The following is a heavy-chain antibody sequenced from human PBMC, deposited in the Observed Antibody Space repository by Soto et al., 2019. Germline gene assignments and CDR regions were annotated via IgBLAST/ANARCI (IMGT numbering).Heavy chain of an antibody. CDR2: ISTSSTYI. CDR1: GFTFSSYS. V-gene: IGHV3-21*06. D-gene: IGHD4-17*01. Sequence: EVHLVESGGGLVKPGGSLRLSCAASGFTFSSYSMNWVRQAPGKGLEWVSSISTSSTYIYYADSMKGRFTISRDNAKNLLFLQMNSLRAEDTAVYFCARGYGDYGGDFYYGMAVWGQGTTVTVFS. CDR3: ARGYGDYGGDFYYGMAV. J-gene: IGHJ6*02.